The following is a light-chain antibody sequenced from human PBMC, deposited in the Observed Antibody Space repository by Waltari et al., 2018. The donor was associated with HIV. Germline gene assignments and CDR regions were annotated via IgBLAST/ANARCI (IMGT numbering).Light chain of an antibody. CDR2: DVD. J-gene: IGLJ1*01. V-gene: IGLV2-11*01. CDR1: SSDVGSYKY. CDR3: CSYTGTYTRYV. Sequence: QSALTQPRSVSGSPGQSVTISCTGTSSDVGSYKYVSWYQLRPGKAPKLIIHDVDKRPSGVPDRFSGSNARNTASLTISGLQADDEAYYYCCSYTGTYTRYVFGTGAKVTVL.